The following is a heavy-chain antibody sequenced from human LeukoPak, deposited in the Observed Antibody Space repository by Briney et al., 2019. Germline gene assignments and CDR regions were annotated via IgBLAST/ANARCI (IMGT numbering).Heavy chain of an antibody. J-gene: IGHJ4*02. CDR1: GGSFSGYY. CDR3: ARADIVATLPSDY. V-gene: IGHV4-34*01. D-gene: IGHD5-12*01. Sequence: SETLSLTCAVYGGSFSGYYWSWIRQPPGKGLEWIGEINHSGSTNYNPSLKSRVTISVDTSKNQFSLKLSSVTAADTAVYYCARADIVATLPSDYWGQGTLVTVSS. CDR2: INHSGST.